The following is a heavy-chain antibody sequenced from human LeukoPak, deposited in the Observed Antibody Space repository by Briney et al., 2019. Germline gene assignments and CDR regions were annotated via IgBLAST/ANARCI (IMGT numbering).Heavy chain of an antibody. D-gene: IGHD3-9*01. V-gene: IGHV3-15*01. CDR1: GFTFTNAW. Sequence: GGSLRLSCEASGFTFTNAWMNWVRQAPGKGPEWVGRMKSKRDGGATEYAAPVKGRFTISRDDSKNTLYLQMNSLKTEDTAVYYCTTGWAASYYDILTGYIIPQYYFDYWGQGTLVTVSS. CDR2: MKSKRDGGAT. J-gene: IGHJ4*02. CDR3: TTGWAASYYDILTGYIIPQYYFDY.